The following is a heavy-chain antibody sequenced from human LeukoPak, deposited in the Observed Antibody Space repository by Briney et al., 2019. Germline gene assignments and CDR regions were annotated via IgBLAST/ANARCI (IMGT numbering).Heavy chain of an antibody. D-gene: IGHD3-10*01. CDR1: GGSISSYY. Sequence: SETLSLTCTVSGGSISSYYWSWIRQPPGKGLEWIGYIYYSGSTNYNPSLKSRVTISVNTSKNQFSLKLSSVTAADTAVYYCARESSGSYIYWGQGTLATVSS. V-gene: IGHV4-59*01. J-gene: IGHJ4*02. CDR2: IYYSGST. CDR3: ARESSGSYIY.